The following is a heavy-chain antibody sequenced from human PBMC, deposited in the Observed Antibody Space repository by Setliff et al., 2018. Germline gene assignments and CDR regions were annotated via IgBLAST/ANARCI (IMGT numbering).Heavy chain of an antibody. Sequence: PSETLSLTCSVSGTSINSYYWTWIRQPPGKGLEWIGFIHSNGIKNYNPSLKSRVTISVDTSKNHVSLNLASVTAADTAVYFCANGWRNFDYWGHGSLVTVSS. D-gene: IGHD2-8*02. CDR1: GTSINSYY. CDR3: ANGWRNFDY. J-gene: IGHJ4*01. V-gene: IGHV4-59*01. CDR2: IHSNGIK.